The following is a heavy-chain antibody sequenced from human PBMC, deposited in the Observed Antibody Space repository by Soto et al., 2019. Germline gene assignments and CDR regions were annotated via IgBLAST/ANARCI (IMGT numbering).Heavy chain of an antibody. D-gene: IGHD1-26*01. J-gene: IGHJ4*02. CDR1: GYTFTIYA. Sequence: ASVKVSCKASGYTFTIYAMHGVRQSALRRLDWMGCINAGNGNTKYSQKFQGRVTISVDTSKNQLFLNLSSVTAADTAMYYCARHHVRGRTIAGAAEFWGQGTLVTVSS. V-gene: IGHV1-3*01. CDR2: INAGNGNT. CDR3: ARHHVRGRTIAGAAEF.